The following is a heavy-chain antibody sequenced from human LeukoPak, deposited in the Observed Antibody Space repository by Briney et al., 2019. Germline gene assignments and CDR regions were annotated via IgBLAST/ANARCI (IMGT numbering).Heavy chain of an antibody. CDR3: AREKDLDINEVVAATYYFVY. CDR1: GFTFSSYW. CDR2: IKQDGSEK. Sequence: GGSLRLSCAASGFTFSSYWMSWVRQAPGKGLEWVANIKQDGSEKYYVDSVKGRFTISRDNAKNSLYLQMNSLRAEDTAVYYCAREKDLDINEVVAATYYFVYWGQGTLVTVSS. J-gene: IGHJ4*02. V-gene: IGHV3-7*03. D-gene: IGHD2-15*01.